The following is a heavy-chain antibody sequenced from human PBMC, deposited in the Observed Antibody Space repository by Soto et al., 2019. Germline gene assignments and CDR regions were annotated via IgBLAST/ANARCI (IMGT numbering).Heavy chain of an antibody. V-gene: IGHV3-48*03. Sequence: GSLRLSCAASGVTFSSYEMNWVRQAPGKGLEWVSYISSSGSTIYYADSVKGRFTISRDNAKNSLYLQMNSLRAEDTAVYYCARVGSIAARPVYYYGMDVWGQGTTVTVSS. J-gene: IGHJ6*02. CDR3: ARVGSIAARPVYYYGMDV. D-gene: IGHD6-6*01. CDR1: GVTFSSYE. CDR2: ISSSGSTI.